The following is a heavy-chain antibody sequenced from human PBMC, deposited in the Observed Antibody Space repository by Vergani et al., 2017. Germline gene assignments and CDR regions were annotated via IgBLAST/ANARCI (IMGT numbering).Heavy chain of an antibody. V-gene: IGHV4-61*02. CDR1: GGSVRTSIGYY. J-gene: IGHJ4*02. Sequence: QVQLQESGPGLVKPSQTLSLSCTVSGGSVRTSIGYYWTWIRQPAGKTLEWIGEIFSSGTTNYNPSFKNRVTMSVETSKNQFTLKLNAVTAADTAVYYCARGSRAEGGSGPDKWGQGTLVTVSS. D-gene: IGHD6-6*01. CDR2: IFSSGTT. CDR3: ARGSRAEGGSGPDK.